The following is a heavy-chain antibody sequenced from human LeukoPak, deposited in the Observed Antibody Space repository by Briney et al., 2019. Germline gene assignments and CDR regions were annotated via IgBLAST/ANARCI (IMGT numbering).Heavy chain of an antibody. J-gene: IGHJ4*02. V-gene: IGHV3-48*03. D-gene: IGHD2-15*01. CDR2: ISSSGSTI. CDR3: ARDLREVVRDV. Sequence: SGGSLRLSCAASGFTFSSYEMHWVRQAPGKGLEWVSYISSSGSTIYYADSVKGRFTISRDNAKNSLSLQMNSLRAEDTAVYYCARDLREVVRDVWGQGTLVTVSS. CDR1: GFTFSSYE.